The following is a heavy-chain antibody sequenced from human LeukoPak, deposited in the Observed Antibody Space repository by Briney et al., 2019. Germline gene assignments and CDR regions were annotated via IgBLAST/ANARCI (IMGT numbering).Heavy chain of an antibody. CDR1: GFLVSDNY. CDR2: LYTGGST. D-gene: IGHD3-3*01. CDR3: ARAPDDYDFWSGPFDY. V-gene: IGHV3-53*01. J-gene: IGHJ4*02. Sequence: GGSLRLSCAASGFLVSDNYMHWLRQAPGKGLEWVSVLYTGGSTYYADSGKGRFTISRDNSKNTLYLQMNSLRVEDTAVYYCARAPDDYDFWSGPFDYWGRGTLVTVSS.